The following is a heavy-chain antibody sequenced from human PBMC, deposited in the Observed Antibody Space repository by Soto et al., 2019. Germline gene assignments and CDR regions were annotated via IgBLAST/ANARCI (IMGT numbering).Heavy chain of an antibody. J-gene: IGHJ6*02. CDR2: ISGGGGST. Sequence: QPGGSLRLACAACGFTVSTYAMNWVRQAPGKGLEWVSAISGGGGSTYYADSVKGRVTISRDNSKNTLYLQMNSLRAEDTAVYYCAKVSLGALTFTDYYYYGLDVWGQGTTVTVSS. D-gene: IGHD1-26*01. V-gene: IGHV3-23*01. CDR1: GFTVSTYA. CDR3: AKVSLGALTFTDYYYYGLDV.